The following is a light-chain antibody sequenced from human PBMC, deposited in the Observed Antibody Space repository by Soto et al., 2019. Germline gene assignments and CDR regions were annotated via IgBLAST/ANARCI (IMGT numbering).Light chain of an antibody. Sequence: DIQMTQSPSILSASVGDRVTITCRASQSINNWLAWYQQKPGKAPRLLIYEAFSLESGVPSRFGGSGSGAEFSLTISSLQPDDFAVYYCQQYNNWPRTFGQGTKVEIK. CDR1: QSINNW. J-gene: IGKJ1*01. CDR2: EAF. CDR3: QQYNNWPRT. V-gene: IGKV1-5*03.